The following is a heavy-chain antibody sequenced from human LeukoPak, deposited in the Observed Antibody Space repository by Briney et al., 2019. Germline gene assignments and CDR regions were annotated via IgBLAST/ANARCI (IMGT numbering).Heavy chain of an antibody. D-gene: IGHD5-18*01. CDR3: ARVRGYTYGYYFDY. J-gene: IGHJ4*02. CDR1: GFTFSTYW. Sequence: GGSLRLSCAASGFTFSTYWMSWVRQAPGKGLEWVANIKQDGSEKYYLDSVKGRFTISRGNANNSLYLQMNSLRAEDTAVYYCARVRGYTYGYYFDYWGQGTLVTVSS. V-gene: IGHV3-7*04. CDR2: IKQDGSEK.